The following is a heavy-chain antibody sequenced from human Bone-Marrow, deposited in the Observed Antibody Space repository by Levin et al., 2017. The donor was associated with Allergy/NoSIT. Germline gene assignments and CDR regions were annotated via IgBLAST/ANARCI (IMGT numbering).Heavy chain of an antibody. CDR3: ATYGTNGDFNR. CDR2: IKSITDGAAT. Sequence: SCVGSRFAFNYVWLSWVRQAPGKGLEWVGHIKSITDGAATDYAAPVKGRFTISRDDSKNTFFLQMNSLKSEDTAVYYCATYGTNGDFNRWGQGTLVTVSS. J-gene: IGHJ4*02. CDR1: RFAFNYVW. D-gene: IGHD1-7*01. V-gene: IGHV3-15*01.